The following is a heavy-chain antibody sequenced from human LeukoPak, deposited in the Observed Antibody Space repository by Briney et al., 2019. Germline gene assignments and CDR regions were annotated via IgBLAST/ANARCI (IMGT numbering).Heavy chain of an antibody. CDR1: GFTFSSYA. Sequence: QPGGSLRLSCAGSGFTFSSYAMSWVRQAPGKGLEWVSAISDSGDYTYYADSVKGRLTISRDNSKNTLYLHVNSLRAEDTAVYYCAKDTSIGKYCTSGVCSPFDYWGQGTLVTVSS. CDR3: AKDTSIGKYCTSGVCSPFDY. V-gene: IGHV3-23*01. D-gene: IGHD2-8*01. CDR2: ISDSGDYT. J-gene: IGHJ4*02.